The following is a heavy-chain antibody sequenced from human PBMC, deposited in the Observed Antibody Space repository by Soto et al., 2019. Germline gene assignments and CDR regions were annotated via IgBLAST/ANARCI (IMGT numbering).Heavy chain of an antibody. CDR3: ARVRVLRYFDWLGY. V-gene: IGHV1-3*01. Sequence: QVQLVQSGAEVKKPGASVKVSCKASGYTFTSYAMHWVRQAPGQRLEWMGWINAGNGNTKYSQKFQGRVTITRDTSASTAYMELSSLRSEDTAVYYCARVRVLRYFDWLGYWGQGTLATVSS. CDR1: GYTFTSYA. CDR2: INAGNGNT. D-gene: IGHD3-9*01. J-gene: IGHJ4*02.